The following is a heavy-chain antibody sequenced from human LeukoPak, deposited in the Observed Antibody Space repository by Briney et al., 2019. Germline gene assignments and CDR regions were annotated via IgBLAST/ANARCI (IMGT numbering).Heavy chain of an antibody. Sequence: SEPLSLTCTVSGGSINSFYWSWIRQPPGKGLEWIGYIHSSGSTNYNPSLKSRVTISVDTSKNQVSLKLSSVTAADTAVYYCARRSAGIAGGPGFDPWGQGTLVTVSS. V-gene: IGHV4-4*09. CDR2: IHSSGST. CDR3: ARRSAGIAGGPGFDP. J-gene: IGHJ5*02. D-gene: IGHD6-13*01. CDR1: GGSINSFY.